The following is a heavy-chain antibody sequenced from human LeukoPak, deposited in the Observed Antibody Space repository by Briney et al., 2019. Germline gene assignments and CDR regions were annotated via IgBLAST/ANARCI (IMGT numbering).Heavy chain of an antibody. J-gene: IGHJ5*02. V-gene: IGHV4-4*02. Sequence: SETLSLTCAVSGGSISSSTNWWSWVRQPPGKGLEWIGEIYHSGGTNYNPSLKSRITISVDKSQNQFSLKVNSLTAADTAVYYCARDGVVAATPNWFDPWGQGTLVTVSS. CDR2: IYHSGGT. CDR1: GGSISSSTNW. D-gene: IGHD2-15*01. CDR3: ARDGVVAATPNWFDP.